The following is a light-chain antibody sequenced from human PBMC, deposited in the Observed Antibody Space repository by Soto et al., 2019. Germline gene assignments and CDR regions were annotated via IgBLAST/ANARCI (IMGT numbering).Light chain of an antibody. V-gene: IGLV9-49*01. Sequence: QAVVTQPPSASASLGASVTLTCTLSSGYSNYKVDWYQQRPGKGPRFVMRVGTGGIVGSKGDGIPDRFSVLGSGLNRYLTITNIQEEDEGVYHCGADHGSGSNFVSVVFGGGTKLTVL. CDR2: VGTGGIVG. CDR3: GADHGSGSNFVSVV. CDR1: SGYSNYK. J-gene: IGLJ2*01.